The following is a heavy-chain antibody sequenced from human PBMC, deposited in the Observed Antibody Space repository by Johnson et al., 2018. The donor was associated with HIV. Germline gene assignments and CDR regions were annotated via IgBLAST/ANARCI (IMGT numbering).Heavy chain of an antibody. V-gene: IGHV3-64*01. J-gene: IGHJ3*02. CDR3: ARSDVDIVATILFDI. CDR1: GFTFSSYA. D-gene: IGHD5-12*01. Sequence: VQLVESGGGLVQPGGSLRLSCAASGFTFSSYAMHWVRQAPGKGLEYVSAISSHGGSTYYANSVKGRFTISRDNSKNTLYLQMGSLRVEDMAVYYCARSDVDIVATILFDIWGQGTMVTVSS. CDR2: ISSHGGST.